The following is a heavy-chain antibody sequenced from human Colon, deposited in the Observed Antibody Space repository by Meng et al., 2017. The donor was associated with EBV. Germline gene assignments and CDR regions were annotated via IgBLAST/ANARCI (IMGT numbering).Heavy chain of an antibody. V-gene: IGHV4-31*03. CDR2: IYYSGST. CDR1: GGSISSGCYY. CDR3: ARGPSRWLQFSFDY. D-gene: IGHD5-24*01. J-gene: IGHJ4*02. Sequence: QLQRQESGPGLVKPSQTLSLTFTCSGGSISSGCYYWSWIRQHPGKGLEWIGYIYYSGSTYYNPSLKSRVTISIDTSKNQFSLKLSSVTAADTAVYYCARGPSRWLQFSFDYWGQGTLVTVSS.